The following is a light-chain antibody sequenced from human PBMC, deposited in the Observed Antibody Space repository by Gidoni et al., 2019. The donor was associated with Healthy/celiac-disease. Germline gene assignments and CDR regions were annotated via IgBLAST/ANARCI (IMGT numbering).Light chain of an antibody. CDR2: EVS. Sequence: QSALTQPASVSGSPGQSITISCPGTSSDVGGYNYVSWYQQHPGKAPKLMIYEVSNRPSGVSKRFSGSKAGNKASLTIAGLQAEDEADYYCSSYTSSSTLVFGGGTKLTVL. CDR1: SSDVGGYNY. V-gene: IGLV2-14*01. J-gene: IGLJ2*01. CDR3: SSYTSSSTLV.